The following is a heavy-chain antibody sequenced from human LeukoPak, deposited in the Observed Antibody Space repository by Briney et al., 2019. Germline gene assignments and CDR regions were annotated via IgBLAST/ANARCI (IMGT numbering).Heavy chain of an antibody. D-gene: IGHD2-21*01. V-gene: IGHV4-61*02. J-gene: IGHJ5*02. CDR3: ARVKEPPYSTPYNWFDP. Sequence: SETLSLTCTVSGDSISSGSYYWSWIRQPAGEGLEWIGRIYSSGRTHYSPSLKSRVAISVDTSKNRFSLRLSSVTAADTAVYYCARVKEPPYSTPYNWFDPWGQGTLVTVSS. CDR1: GDSISSGSYY. CDR2: IYSSGRT.